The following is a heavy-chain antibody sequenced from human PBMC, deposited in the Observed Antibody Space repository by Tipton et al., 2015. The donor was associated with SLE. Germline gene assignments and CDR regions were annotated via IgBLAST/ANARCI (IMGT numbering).Heavy chain of an antibody. Sequence: TLSLTCTVSGGSISSYFWSWIRQPPGKGLEWIGYIYYSGSTTYNPSLKSRVTVSVDTSKNQFSLKLSSVTAADTAVYYCARGGRIAIFGVATDGAFDIWGQGTMVTVSS. CDR3: ARGGRIAIFGVATDGAFDI. V-gene: IGHV4-59*01. CDR1: GGSISSYF. CDR2: IYYSGST. J-gene: IGHJ3*02. D-gene: IGHD3-3*01.